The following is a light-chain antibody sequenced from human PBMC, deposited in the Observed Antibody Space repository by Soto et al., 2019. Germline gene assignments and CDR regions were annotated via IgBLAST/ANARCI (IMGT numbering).Light chain of an antibody. CDR2: GAS. CDR3: QQYNNWPPMYT. V-gene: IGKV3-15*01. CDR1: QSVSSN. Sequence: EIVMTQSPATLSVSPGERATLSCRASQSVSSNLAWYQQKPGQAPRLLIYGASTRATGIPARFRGSGSGTEFNLTISSLQSEDFAVYYCQQYNNWPPMYTFGQGTKLEIK. J-gene: IGKJ2*01.